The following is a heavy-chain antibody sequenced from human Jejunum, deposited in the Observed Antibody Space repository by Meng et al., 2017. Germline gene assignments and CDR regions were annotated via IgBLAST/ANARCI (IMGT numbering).Heavy chain of an antibody. J-gene: IGHJ4*02. D-gene: IGHD3-3*01. V-gene: IGHV7-4-1*02. CDR2: INTNTGNP. Sequence: QVQLVLVCVDCKKPGASVNVSCKASVYTFTSQAMNWVRQAPGQGLEWMGWINTNTGNPRYAQGFTGRFVFSLDTSVSTAYLQITSLKAEDTAVYYCARDLTYGFLEWGQGTLVTVSS. CDR1: VYTFTSQA. CDR3: ARDLTYGFLE.